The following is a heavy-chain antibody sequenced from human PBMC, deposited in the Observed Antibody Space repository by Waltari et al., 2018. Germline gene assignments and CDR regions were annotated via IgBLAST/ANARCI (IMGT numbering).Heavy chain of an antibody. CDR2: VYYSGST. J-gene: IGHJ4*02. V-gene: IGHV4-59*01. CDR1: GGPMRSYH. Sequence: HLQDSGPGLVKTSEPLSLTCHVPGGPMRSYHWSWIRQAPRTGLEWIGYVYYSGSTDYNPSLKSRVTMSVDSSKSQFSLNLTSVTAADTAVYYCASDSSGYNFPFDYWGQGILVTVSS. CDR3: ASDSSGYNFPFDY. D-gene: IGHD3-22*01.